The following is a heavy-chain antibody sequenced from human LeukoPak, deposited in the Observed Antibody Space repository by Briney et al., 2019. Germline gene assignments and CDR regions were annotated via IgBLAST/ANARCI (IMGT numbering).Heavy chain of an antibody. V-gene: IGHV3-49*04. J-gene: IGHJ3*02. Sequence: GGSLRLSCTASGFTFGDYAMSWVRQAPGKGVEWVGFIRSKAYGGTTEYAASVKGRFTISRDDSKSIAYLQMNSLKTEDTAVYYCTRVRHIVVVTASDAFDIWGQGTMVTVSS. CDR1: GFTFGDYA. CDR3: TRVRHIVVVTASDAFDI. D-gene: IGHD2-21*02. CDR2: IRSKAYGGTT.